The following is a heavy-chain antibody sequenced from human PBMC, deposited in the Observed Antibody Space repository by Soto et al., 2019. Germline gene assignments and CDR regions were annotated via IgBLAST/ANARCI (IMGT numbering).Heavy chain of an antibody. CDR2: ISHSGIT. J-gene: IGHJ4*02. CDR1: GVSINTLY. D-gene: IGHD1-26*01. V-gene: IGHV4-59*01. Sequence: SETLSLTCNVSGVSINTLYWHWIRQPPGKRLEWIGYISHSGITNYNPSLKSRVTISLDVSRTQFSLRLSSVTAADTAVYYCARGRPWELYDYWGQGTLVTVSS. CDR3: ARGRPWELYDY.